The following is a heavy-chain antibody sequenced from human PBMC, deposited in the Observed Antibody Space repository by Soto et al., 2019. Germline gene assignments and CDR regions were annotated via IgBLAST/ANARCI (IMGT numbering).Heavy chain of an antibody. Sequence: EVQLLESGGGLVQPGGSLRLSCAASGFTFSSYAMSWVRQAPGKGLEWVSAISGSGGSTYYADSVKGRFTISRDNSKNTLYLQMNSLRAEDTAVYYCAKPDSMDHYYYCYYMDVWGKGTTVTVSS. CDR2: ISGSGGST. D-gene: IGHD2-15*01. V-gene: IGHV3-23*01. CDR1: GFTFSSYA. J-gene: IGHJ6*03. CDR3: AKPDSMDHYYYCYYMDV.